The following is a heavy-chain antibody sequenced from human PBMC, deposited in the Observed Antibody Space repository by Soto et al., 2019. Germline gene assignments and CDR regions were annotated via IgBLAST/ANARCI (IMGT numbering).Heavy chain of an antibody. J-gene: IGHJ4*02. CDR2: INPSGGST. D-gene: IGHD4-17*01. Sequence: ASVKLSCKASGYTFTSYYMHWVRQAPGQGLEWMGIINPSGGSTSYAQKFQGRVTMTRDTSTSTVYMELSSLRSEETAVYYCARDAGTVSSDYWGQGTLGTVSA. CDR1: GYTFTSYY. V-gene: IGHV1-46*01. CDR3: ARDAGTVSSDY.